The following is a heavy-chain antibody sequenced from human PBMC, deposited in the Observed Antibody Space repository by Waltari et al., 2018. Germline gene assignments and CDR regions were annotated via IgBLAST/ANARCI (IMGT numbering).Heavy chain of an antibody. Sequence: QVQLVESGGGVVQPGGSLRLSCAASGFTFSSYGMHWVRKAPGKGLEWVAFIRYDGSNKYYADSVKGRFTISRDNSKNTLYLQMNSLRAEDTAVYYCAKDGDTYYYYGMDVWGQGTTVTVSS. V-gene: IGHV3-30*02. CDR2: IRYDGSNK. CDR3: AKDGDTYYYYGMDV. CDR1: GFTFSSYG. J-gene: IGHJ6*02.